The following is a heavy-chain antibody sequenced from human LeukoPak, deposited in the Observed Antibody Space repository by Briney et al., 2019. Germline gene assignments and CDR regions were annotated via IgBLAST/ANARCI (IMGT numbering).Heavy chain of an antibody. CDR1: GFTFSSYG. V-gene: IGHV3-30*18. CDR2: ISYDGSNK. D-gene: IGHD3-16*01. J-gene: IGHJ4*02. CDR3: AKDQSRIMITFGEF. Sequence: PGGSLRLSCAASGFTFSSYGMHWVRQAPGKGLEWVAVISYDGSNKYYADSVKDRFTISRDNSKNTLYLQMNSLRAEDTAVYYCAKDQSRIMITFGEFWGQGTLVTVSS.